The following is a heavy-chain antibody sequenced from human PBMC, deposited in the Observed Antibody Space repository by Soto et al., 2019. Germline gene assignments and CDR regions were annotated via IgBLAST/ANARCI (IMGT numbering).Heavy chain of an antibody. V-gene: IGHV2-5*02. CDR2: IYWDADE. J-gene: IGHJ5*02. CDR3: AHRRPNQYDRSGSKYNWFDP. Sequence: QITLKESGPPLVKPTQTLTLTCTFSGFSLTTSGVGVGWIRQPPGEALEWLALIYWDADERYNPSLRARLTISQDTSKNQVVLTMTNMDPVDTATYYCAHRRPNQYDRSGSKYNWFDPWGQGTLVTVSS. CDR1: GFSLTTSGVG. D-gene: IGHD3-22*01.